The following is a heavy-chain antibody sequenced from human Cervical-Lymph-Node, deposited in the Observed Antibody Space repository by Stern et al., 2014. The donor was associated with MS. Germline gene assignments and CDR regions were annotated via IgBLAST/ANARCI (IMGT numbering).Heavy chain of an antibody. D-gene: IGHD5-12*01. CDR1: GFTFSSYG. J-gene: IGHJ6*02. V-gene: IGHV3-30*18. Sequence: VQLVESGGGVVQPGRSLRLSCAASGFTFSSYGMHWVRQAPGKGLEWVAVISTEGSNNHYADSVKGRFTISRDNSKNTLFLQMDSLKAEDTAVYYCAKGKGYSGYDVGYYYGMDVWGQGTTVTVSS. CDR3: AKGKGYSGYDVGYYYGMDV. CDR2: ISTEGSNN.